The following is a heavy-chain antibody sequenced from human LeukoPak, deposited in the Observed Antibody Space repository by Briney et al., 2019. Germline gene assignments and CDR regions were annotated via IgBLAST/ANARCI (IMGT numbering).Heavy chain of an antibody. Sequence: PSETLSLTCTVSGGSISSSSYYWGWIRQPPGKGLEWIGSIHYSGSTNYNPSLKSRVTISVDTSKNQFSLKLSSVTAADTAVYYCAKVPRAYYYDSSGYYDYWGQGTLVTVSS. CDR3: AKVPRAYYYDSSGYYDY. V-gene: IGHV4-39*07. J-gene: IGHJ4*02. CDR2: IHYSGST. D-gene: IGHD3-22*01. CDR1: GGSISSSSYY.